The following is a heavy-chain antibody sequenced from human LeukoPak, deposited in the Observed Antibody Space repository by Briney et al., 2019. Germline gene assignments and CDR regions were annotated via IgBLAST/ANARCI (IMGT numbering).Heavy chain of an antibody. Sequence: GGSLRLSCAASGFVFSSYAMNWVRQAPGKGLEWVSSISSSSTYIYYADSVNGRFTISRDNAKNSLYLQMNSLRAEDTAVYYCARDTAYCGGDCSTDTFGIWGQGTVVTVSS. CDR3: ARDTAYCGGDCSTDTFGI. J-gene: IGHJ3*02. D-gene: IGHD2-21*02. CDR1: GFVFSSYA. CDR2: ISSSSTYI. V-gene: IGHV3-21*01.